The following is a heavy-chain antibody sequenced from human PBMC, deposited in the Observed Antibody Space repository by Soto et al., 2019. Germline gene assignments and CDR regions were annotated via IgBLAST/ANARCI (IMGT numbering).Heavy chain of an antibody. CDR2: INPDSGAT. J-gene: IGHJ4*02. V-gene: IGHV1-2*02. D-gene: IGHD2-8*02. CDR1: GYSFTGYY. Sequence: HEHLVQSGAEVKRPGASLQVSCKASGYSFTGYYIHWVRQAPGQGLEWMGWINPDSGATNYAQNFQSRVTLTSDTSISTASMDLTSLTSDDTAVYYCARGDYGTGGYPFPYFDYWGQGTLVIVSS. CDR3: ARGDYGTGGYPFPYFDY.